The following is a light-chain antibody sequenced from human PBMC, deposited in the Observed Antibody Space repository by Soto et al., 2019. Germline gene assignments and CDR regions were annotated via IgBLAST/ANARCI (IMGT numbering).Light chain of an antibody. CDR1: SSNIGSNY. V-gene: IGLV1-47*01. CDR3: AAWDDSLSAVV. CDR2: RNN. Sequence: QSALTQPPSASGTPGQRVTISCSGSSSNIGSNYVYWYQQVPGTAPKLLIYRNNQRPSGVPDRFSGSKSGTSASLAISGLRSEDEADYYCAAWDDSLSAVVFGGGTKVTVL. J-gene: IGLJ2*01.